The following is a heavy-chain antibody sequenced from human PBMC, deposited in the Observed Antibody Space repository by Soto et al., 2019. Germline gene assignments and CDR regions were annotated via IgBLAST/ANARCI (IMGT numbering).Heavy chain of an antibody. CDR2: IYYSGST. Sequence: QLQLQESGPGLVKPSETLSLTCTVSGGSISSSSYYWGWIRQPPGKGLEWIGSIYYSGSTYYNPSLKSRVTISVDTSKNQFSLKLSSVTAADTAVYYCARLTLLSRSDANSKDYWGQGTLVTVSS. V-gene: IGHV4-39*01. J-gene: IGHJ4*02. D-gene: IGHD1-20*01. CDR1: GGSISSSSYY. CDR3: ARLTLLSRSDANSKDY.